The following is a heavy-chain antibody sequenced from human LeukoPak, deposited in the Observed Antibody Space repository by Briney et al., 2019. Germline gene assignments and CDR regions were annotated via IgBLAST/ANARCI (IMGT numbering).Heavy chain of an antibody. Sequence: SETLSLTCTVSGGSISSYYWSWIRQPPGQGLEWIGYIYYSGSTNYNPSLKSRLTISVDKSKNPVSLKLSSVTAADTAVYYCARETDEAAAGTFAYWGQGTLVTVSS. V-gene: IGHV4-59*01. CDR3: ARETDEAAAGTFAY. D-gene: IGHD6-13*01. CDR1: GGSISSYY. J-gene: IGHJ4*02. CDR2: IYYSGST.